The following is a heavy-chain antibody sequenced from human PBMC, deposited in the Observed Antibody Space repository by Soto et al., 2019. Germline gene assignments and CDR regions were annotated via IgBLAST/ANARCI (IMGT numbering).Heavy chain of an antibody. CDR3: ARHLRSAAAGTSGAFDI. Sequence: PGESLKISCKGSGYSFTSYWIGWVRQMPGKGLEWMGIIYPGDSDTRYSPSFQGQVTISADKSISTAYLQWSSLKASDTAMYYCARHLRSAAAGTSGAFDIWGQGTMVTVAS. D-gene: IGHD6-13*01. CDR2: IYPGDSDT. J-gene: IGHJ3*02. V-gene: IGHV5-51*01. CDR1: GYSFTSYW.